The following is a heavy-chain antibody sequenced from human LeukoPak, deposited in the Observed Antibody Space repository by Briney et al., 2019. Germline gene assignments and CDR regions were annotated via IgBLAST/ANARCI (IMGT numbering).Heavy chain of an antibody. CDR3: ARGPMQIDY. J-gene: IGHJ4*02. CDR2: AYYSGST. CDR1: GGSFSGYY. V-gene: IGHV4-34*01. Sequence: PSETLSLTCAVYGGSFSGYYWSWIRLPPGKGLEWIGSAYYSGSTYYNPSLKSRVTISVDTSKNQFSLKLSSVTAADTAVYYCARGPMQIDYWGQGTLVTVSS.